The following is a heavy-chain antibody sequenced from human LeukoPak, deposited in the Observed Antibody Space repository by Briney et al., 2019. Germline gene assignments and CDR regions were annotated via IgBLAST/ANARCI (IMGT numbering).Heavy chain of an antibody. V-gene: IGHV3-23*01. D-gene: IGHD3-22*01. CDR3: AKAFPYYYDSSGYYYAEYFLH. Sequence: GGSLRLSCAASGFTFSSYAMSWVRQAPGKGLEWVSAISGSGGSTYYADSVKGRFTISRDNSKNTLYLQMNSLRAEDTAVYYCAKAFPYYYDSSGYYYAEYFLHWGQGTLVTVSS. CDR1: GFTFSSYA. J-gene: IGHJ1*01. CDR2: ISGSGGST.